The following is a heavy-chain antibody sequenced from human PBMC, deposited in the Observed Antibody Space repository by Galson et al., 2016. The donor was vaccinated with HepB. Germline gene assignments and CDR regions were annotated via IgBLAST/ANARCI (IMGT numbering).Heavy chain of an antibody. CDR3: TRAAGADKFDL. V-gene: IGHV1-8*01. J-gene: IGHJ5*02. D-gene: IGHD1-26*01. CDR1: GYTFSTFD. CDR2: INPNSDNR. Sequence: SVKVSCKASGYTFSTFDIHWVRQAPGQGLEWMGWINPNSDNRGYAQKFQGRVTMTRDISISTAYIELTSLTSEDTAMYYCTRAAGADKFDLWGQGTLVTVS.